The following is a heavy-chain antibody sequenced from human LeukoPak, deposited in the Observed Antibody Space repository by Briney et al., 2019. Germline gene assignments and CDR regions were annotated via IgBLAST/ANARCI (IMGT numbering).Heavy chain of an antibody. Sequence: KTGGSLRLSCTASGFTFGDYAMSWVRQAPGKGLEWVSSISSSSSYIHYADSVKGRFTISRDNAKNSLYLQMNSLRAEDTAVYYCAGARGAYSSSWYSYYYYYMDVWGKGTTVTISS. D-gene: IGHD6-13*01. J-gene: IGHJ6*03. CDR2: ISSSSSYI. CDR1: GFTFGDYA. V-gene: IGHV3-21*01. CDR3: AGARGAYSSSWYSYYYYYMDV.